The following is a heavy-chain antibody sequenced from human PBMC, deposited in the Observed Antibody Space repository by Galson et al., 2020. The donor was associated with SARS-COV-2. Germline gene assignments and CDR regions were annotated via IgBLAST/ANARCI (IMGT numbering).Heavy chain of an antibody. CDR3: PSELVNDFDI. V-gene: IGHV3-30*04. D-gene: IGHD2-8*02. CDR1: GFTLSSYS. J-gene: IGHJ3*02. CDR2: ISYDVSKK. Sequence: GSLKLSCAAPGFTLSSYSMHLVRQAPGKGLEGVAGISYDVSKKYYADSVKGRFTIPRDNSKNTLYLQMNSLRAEDTAVYYCPSELVNDFDIWGQGTMVTVSS.